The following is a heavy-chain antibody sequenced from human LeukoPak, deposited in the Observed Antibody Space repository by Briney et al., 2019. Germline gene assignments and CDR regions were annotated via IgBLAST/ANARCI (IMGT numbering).Heavy chain of an antibody. CDR2: MNPNSGNT. Sequence: ASVKVSCKASGYTFTSYDINWVRQATGQGLEWMGWMNPNSGNTGYAQKFQGRVTITRNTSISTAYMELSSLRSEDTAVYYCARGVGYDFWSGYSTGDYMDVWGKGTTVTVSS. CDR1: GYTFTSYD. V-gene: IGHV1-8*03. CDR3: ARGVGYDFWSGYSTGDYMDV. D-gene: IGHD3-3*01. J-gene: IGHJ6*03.